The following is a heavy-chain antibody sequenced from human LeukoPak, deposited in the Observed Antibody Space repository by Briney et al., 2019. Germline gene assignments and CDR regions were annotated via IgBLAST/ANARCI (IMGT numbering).Heavy chain of an antibody. CDR3: ARDRAAGTLDF. Sequence: SETLSLTCMVSSGSIIGYYWAWIRQPPGKGLEWIGYIQYSGTTEYNPSLASRATISVDTAKDQFSLNLRSVTAADTAVYYCARDRAAGTLDFWGQGTLVTVSS. D-gene: IGHD6-13*01. CDR1: SGSIIGYY. J-gene: IGHJ4*02. CDR2: IQYSGTT. V-gene: IGHV4-59*01.